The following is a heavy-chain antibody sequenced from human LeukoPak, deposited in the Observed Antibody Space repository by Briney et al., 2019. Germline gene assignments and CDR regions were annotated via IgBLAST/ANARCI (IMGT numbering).Heavy chain of an antibody. CDR3: ARENERMEGTEAFDI. V-gene: IGHV3-48*03. CDR1: GFTFSSYE. D-gene: IGHD1-1*01. J-gene: IGHJ3*02. Sequence: GGSLRLSCAASGFTFSSYEIIWLRQAPGRGLEGVSYISSSGSTKYYADSVKGRFTISRDNAKNSLSLQMNSLRAEDTAVYYCARENERMEGTEAFDIWGQGTMVTVSS. CDR2: ISSSGSTK.